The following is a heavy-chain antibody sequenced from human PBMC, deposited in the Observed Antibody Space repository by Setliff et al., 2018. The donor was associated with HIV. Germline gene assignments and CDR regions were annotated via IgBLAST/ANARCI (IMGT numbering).Heavy chain of an antibody. Sequence: ASVKVSCKVSGYSLTELSIHWVRQAPGEGLEWMGGFDPEDNETVYAEKFQGRVTMTEDTSPDTAYMALSSLRSEDTAMYYCATSSFYDILTAPTPGVFDIWGQGTMVTVSS. CDR1: GYSLTELS. V-gene: IGHV1-24*01. CDR3: ATSSFYDILTAPTPGVFDI. CDR2: FDPEDNET. J-gene: IGHJ3*02. D-gene: IGHD3-9*01.